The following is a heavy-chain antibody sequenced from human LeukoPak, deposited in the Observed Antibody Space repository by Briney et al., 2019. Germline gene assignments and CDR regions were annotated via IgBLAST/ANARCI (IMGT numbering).Heavy chain of an antibody. V-gene: IGHV1-18*01. CDR3: ARGQYVLLWFGDDMGAFDI. D-gene: IGHD3-10*01. CDR1: GYTFTSYG. J-gene: IGHJ3*02. CDR2: ISAYNGNT. Sequence: ASVKVSRKASGYTFTSYGISWVRQAPGQGLEWMGWISAYNGNTNYAQKLQGRVTMTTDTSTNTAYMELRSLRSDDTAVYYCARGQYVLLWFGDDMGAFDIWGQGTMVTVSS.